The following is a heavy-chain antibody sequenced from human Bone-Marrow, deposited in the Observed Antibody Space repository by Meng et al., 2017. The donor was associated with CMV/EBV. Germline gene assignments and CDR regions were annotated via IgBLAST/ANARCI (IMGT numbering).Heavy chain of an antibody. CDR3: ASGDIVVVPAAIEYYYYGMDV. CDR1: GGTFRSYA. Sequence: SVKVSCKASGGTFRSYAISWVRQAPGQGLEWMGGIIPIFGTANYAQKFQGRVTITTDESTSTAYMELSSLRSEDTAVYYCASGDIVVVPAAIEYYYYGMDVWGQGTTVTVSS. J-gene: IGHJ6*02. CDR2: IIPIFGTA. D-gene: IGHD2-2*01. V-gene: IGHV1-69*05.